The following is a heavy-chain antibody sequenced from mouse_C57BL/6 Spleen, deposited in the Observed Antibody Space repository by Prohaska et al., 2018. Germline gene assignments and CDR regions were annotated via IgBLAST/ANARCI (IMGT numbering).Heavy chain of an antibody. J-gene: IGHJ1*03. V-gene: IGHV1-49*01. CDR2: FTMYRDAT. D-gene: IGHD1-1*01. CDR1: YFAFMASA. Sequence: QRELQQSGAELVRPGSSVKLSCKDSYFAFMASAMHWVKQRPAHGLEWIRSFTMYRDATEYRENCKGKATLTANTSSSTAYMELSSLTSEDSAVYYCARRDYYGSSGDVWGTGTTVTVSS. CDR3: ARRDYYGSSGDV.